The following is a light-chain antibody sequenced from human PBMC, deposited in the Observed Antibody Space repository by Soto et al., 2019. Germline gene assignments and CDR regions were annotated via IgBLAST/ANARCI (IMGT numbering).Light chain of an antibody. J-gene: IGLJ2*01. Sequence: QAVVTQEPSLTVSPGGTVTLTCVSSTGAVTSGHYPYWFQQKPGQAPRTLIYDTSNKHSWTPARFSGSLLGGKAALTLSGAQPEDEAEYYCLLSYSGARAVFGGGTKVTVL. CDR1: TGAVTSGHY. CDR3: LLSYSGARAV. CDR2: DTS. V-gene: IGLV7-46*01.